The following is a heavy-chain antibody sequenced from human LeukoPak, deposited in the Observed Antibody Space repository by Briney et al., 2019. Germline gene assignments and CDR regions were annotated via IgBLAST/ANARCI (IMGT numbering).Heavy chain of an antibody. V-gene: IGHV3-23*01. J-gene: IGHJ3*02. CDR3: AKVVTMVRGVMIRAFDI. Sequence: PGGSLRLSCAASGFTFSSYAMSWVRQAPGKGLEWVSAISGSGGSTYYADSVKGRFTISRDNSKNTLYLQMNSLRAEDTAVYYCAKVVTMVRGVMIRAFDIWGQGTMVTVSS. CDR1: GFTFSSYA. CDR2: ISGSGGST. D-gene: IGHD3-10*01.